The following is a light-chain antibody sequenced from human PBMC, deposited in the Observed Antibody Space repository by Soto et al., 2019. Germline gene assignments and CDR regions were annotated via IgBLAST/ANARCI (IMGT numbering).Light chain of an antibody. CDR1: QSVSSY. CDR3: DQSYRAVT. CDR2: AAS. J-gene: IGKJ5*01. Sequence: IQMTHSPSTLSASLGDRISIACRASQSVSSYLNWYQQQPGKAPRLLIYAASHLQTGVPSRFRGTGSATHFTLTISSLQPEDFPTYYCDQSYRAVTFGQGTRL. V-gene: IGKV1-39*01.